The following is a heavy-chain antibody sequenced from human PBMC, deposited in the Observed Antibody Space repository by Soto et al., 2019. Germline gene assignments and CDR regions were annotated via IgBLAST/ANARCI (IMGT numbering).Heavy chain of an antibody. V-gene: IGHV4-31*03. J-gene: IGHJ3*02. D-gene: IGHD6-13*01. Sequence: QVQLQESGPGLVKPSQTPSLTCTVSGGSISSGGYYWSWIRQHPGKGLEWIGYIYYSGSTYYNPSLKSRVTISVDTSKNQFSLKLSSVTAADTAVYYCARSIAAALVPMGAFDIWGQGTMVTVSS. CDR1: GGSISSGGYY. CDR2: IYYSGST. CDR3: ARSIAAALVPMGAFDI.